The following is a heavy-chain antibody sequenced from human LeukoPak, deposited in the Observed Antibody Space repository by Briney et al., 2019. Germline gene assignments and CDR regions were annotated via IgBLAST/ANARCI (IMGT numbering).Heavy chain of an antibody. V-gene: IGHV4-39*01. CDR2: IYYSGST. D-gene: IGHD6-13*01. CDR1: GGSISSSSDS. J-gene: IGHJ6*02. Sequence: SETLSLTCTVSGGSISSSSDSWGWIRQPPGKGLEWIGSIYYSGSTYYNPSLKTRVTISVDTSKNQFSLKLSFVTAADTAVYYCARRKGYSSLDVWGQGTTVTVSS. CDR3: ARRKGYSSLDV.